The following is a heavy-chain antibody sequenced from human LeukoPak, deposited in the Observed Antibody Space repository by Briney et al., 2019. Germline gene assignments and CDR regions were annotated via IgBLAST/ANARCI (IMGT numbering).Heavy chain of an antibody. Sequence: GGSLRLSCAASGFTFSSYGMSWVRQAPGKGLEWVSAISGSGGSTYYADSVKGRFTISRDNSKNTLYLQMNSLRAEDTAVYYCARVVHPPPRYYDSSGYLLGAFDYWGQGTLVTVSS. CDR2: ISGSGGST. J-gene: IGHJ4*02. V-gene: IGHV3-23*01. CDR3: ARVVHPPPRYYDSSGYLLGAFDY. CDR1: GFTFSSYG. D-gene: IGHD3-22*01.